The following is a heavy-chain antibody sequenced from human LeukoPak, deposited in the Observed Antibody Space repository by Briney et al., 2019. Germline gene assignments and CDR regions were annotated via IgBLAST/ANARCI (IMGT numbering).Heavy chain of an antibody. CDR3: ANHPGGSFDY. D-gene: IGHD3-16*01. CDR2: ISGTDDNT. V-gene: IGHV3-23*01. Sequence: GGSLRLSCGASGFAFSSSTMSWVRQAPGKGLEWVSGISGTDDNTYYADSVKGRFTIFRDNSKDILYLYMSSLRAEDTAMYYCANHPGGSFDYWGQGTLVAVSS. CDR1: GFAFSSST. J-gene: IGHJ4*02.